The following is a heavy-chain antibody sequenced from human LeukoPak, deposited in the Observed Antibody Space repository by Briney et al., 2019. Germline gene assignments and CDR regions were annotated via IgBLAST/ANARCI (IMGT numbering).Heavy chain of an antibody. CDR2: MNPNSGNT. Sequence: ASVTVSCTASGYTFTRYDINWVRQAPGQGLEWMGWMNPNSGNTGYAQKFQGRVTITRNTSISTAYMELSSLRSEDTAVYYCARVARGRGDALDIWGQGTMVTVSS. D-gene: IGHD3-10*01. V-gene: IGHV1-8*01. CDR1: GYTFTRYD. CDR3: ARVARGRGDALDI. J-gene: IGHJ3*02.